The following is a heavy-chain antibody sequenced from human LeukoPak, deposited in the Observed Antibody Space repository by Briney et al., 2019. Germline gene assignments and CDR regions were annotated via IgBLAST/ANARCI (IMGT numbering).Heavy chain of an antibody. J-gene: IGHJ4*02. D-gene: IGHD2-8*02. CDR1: GFTFSNAW. CDR2: IKSKTDGGTT. V-gene: IGHV3-15*01. CDR3: TTEVAILVGSLAY. Sequence: GGSLRLSCAASGFTFSNAWMSWVRQAPGKGLEWVGRIKSKTDGGTTDYAAPVKGRFTISRDDSKNTLYLQMNSLKTEDTAVYYCTTEVAILVGSLAYWGQGTLVTVSS.